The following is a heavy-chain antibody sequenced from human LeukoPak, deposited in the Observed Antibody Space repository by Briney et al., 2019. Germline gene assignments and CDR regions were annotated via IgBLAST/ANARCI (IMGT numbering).Heavy chain of an antibody. V-gene: IGHV3-23*01. D-gene: IGHD3-10*01. CDR2: INFNGGRT. Sequence: GGSLRLSCAASGFDFSSHGMNWVRQAPGEGLEWVSTINFNGGRTYYADSVKGRFSVSRDNSKNTLYLQMNSLRVEDTAVYYCAKGGRGSWAGNTGDWGQGTLVSVSS. CDR3: AKGGRGSWAGNTGD. CDR1: GFDFSSHG. J-gene: IGHJ4*02.